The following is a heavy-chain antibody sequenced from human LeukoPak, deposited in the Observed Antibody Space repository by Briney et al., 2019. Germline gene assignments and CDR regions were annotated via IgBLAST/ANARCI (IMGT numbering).Heavy chain of an antibody. Sequence: PSETLSLTCTVSGGSISRHYWSWIRQPPGKGLEWIGYISYSGGTRYNPSFQSRVTISLGTSKTHFSLKLTSVTAADTAMYYCARLLNNDNAGDPDTFDMWGPGTMVTVSS. J-gene: IGHJ3*02. CDR2: ISYSGGT. D-gene: IGHD4-17*01. CDR3: ARLLNNDNAGDPDTFDM. CDR1: GGSISRHY. V-gene: IGHV4-59*08.